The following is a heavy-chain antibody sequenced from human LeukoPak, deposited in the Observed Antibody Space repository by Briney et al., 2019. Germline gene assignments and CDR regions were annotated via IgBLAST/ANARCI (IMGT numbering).Heavy chain of an antibody. CDR3: GRVARGNYYHFDS. Sequence: EGSLRLSCAASGFTFSSFSLTWVRQAPGKGLEWLSYISFNSETTSYADSVKGRFTSSRDYAKNSLYLQMNSLRAEDTAVYYCGRVARGNYYHFDSWGQGTLVTVSS. J-gene: IGHJ4*02. D-gene: IGHD1-26*01. CDR2: ISFNSETT. CDR1: GFTFSSFS. V-gene: IGHV3-48*04.